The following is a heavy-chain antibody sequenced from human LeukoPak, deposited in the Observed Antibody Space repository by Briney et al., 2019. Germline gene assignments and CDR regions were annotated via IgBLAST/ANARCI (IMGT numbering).Heavy chain of an antibody. D-gene: IGHD5-12*01. CDR2: IYYSGST. CDR3: ATNIVATMWGYYFDY. V-gene: IGHV4-39*01. J-gene: IGHJ4*02. CDR1: GGSISSSIYY. Sequence: ASETLSLTCTVSGGSISSSIYYWGWIRQPPGKGLEWIGSIYYSGSTYYNPSLKSRVTISVDTSKNQFSLKLSSATAADTAVYYCATNIVATMWGYYFDYWGQGTLVTVSS.